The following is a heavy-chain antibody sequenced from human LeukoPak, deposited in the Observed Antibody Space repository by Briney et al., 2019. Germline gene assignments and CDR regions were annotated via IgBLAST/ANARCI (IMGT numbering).Heavy chain of an antibody. V-gene: IGHV3-23*01. CDR2: ISGSGDST. Sequence: GGSLRLSYAASGFTFSSYGMSWVRQAPGKGLEWVSAISGSGDSTYYADSVKGRFTISRDNSKNTLYLQMNSLRAEDTAVYYCAKGGVVHAFDIWGQGTMVTVSS. CDR1: GFTFSSYG. J-gene: IGHJ3*02. CDR3: AKGGVVHAFDI. D-gene: IGHD2-15*01.